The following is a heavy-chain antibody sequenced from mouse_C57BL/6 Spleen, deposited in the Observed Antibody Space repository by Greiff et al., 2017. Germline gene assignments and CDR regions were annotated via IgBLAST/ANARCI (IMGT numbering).Heavy chain of an antibody. V-gene: IGHV1-80*01. Sequence: QVHVKQSGAELVKPGASVKISCKASGYAFSSYWMNWVKQRPGKGLEWIGQIYPGDGDTNYNGKFKGKATLTADKSSSTAYMQLSSLTSEDSAVYFCATGPTTAYAMDYWGQGTSVTVSS. CDR2: IYPGDGDT. CDR1: GYAFSSYW. J-gene: IGHJ4*01. D-gene: IGHD1-2*01. CDR3: ATGPTTAYAMDY.